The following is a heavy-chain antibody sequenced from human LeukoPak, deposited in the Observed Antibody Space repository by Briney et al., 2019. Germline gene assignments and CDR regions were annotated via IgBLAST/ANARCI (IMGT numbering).Heavy chain of an antibody. CDR1: GGSISGYY. D-gene: IGHD3-10*02. CDR3: ARYVSTGWFDP. J-gene: IGHJ5*02. V-gene: IGHV4-59*08. CDR2: ISDIGSI. Sequence: PSETLSLTCTVSGGSISGYYWSWIRQPPGKGLEWIAYISDIGSINYNPSLKSRVTMSVDMSKNQFSLKLSSVTAADTAIYYCARYVSTGWFDPWGQGTLVTVSS.